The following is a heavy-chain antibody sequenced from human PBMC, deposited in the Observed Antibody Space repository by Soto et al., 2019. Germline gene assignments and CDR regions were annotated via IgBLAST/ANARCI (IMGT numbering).Heavy chain of an antibody. CDR1: GGSISSGDYS. CDR2: IYHSGST. J-gene: IGHJ4*02. CDR3: ARAGGLGAVAVDY. V-gene: IGHV4-30-2*01. D-gene: IGHD6-19*01. Sequence: QLQLQESGSGLVMPSQTLSLTCAVSGGSISSGDYSWSWIRQPPGKGLEWIGYIYHSGSTYYNPSLKSRVTISVDRSKNQFSLKLSSVTAADAAVYYCARAGGLGAVAVDYWGQGTLVTVSS.